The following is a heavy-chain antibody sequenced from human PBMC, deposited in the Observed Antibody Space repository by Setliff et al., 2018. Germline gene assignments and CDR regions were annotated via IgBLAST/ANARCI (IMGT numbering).Heavy chain of an antibody. CDR1: GYTFTSYD. Sequence: ASVKVSCKASGYTFTSYDINWVRQATGQGLEWMGWMNPNSGNTGYAQKFQGWVTMTRDTSISTAYMELSRLRSDDTAVYYCARGRRGNYDFWSGYSNWFDPWGQGTLVTVSS. V-gene: IGHV1-8*02. CDR2: MNPNSGNT. J-gene: IGHJ5*02. CDR3: ARGRRGNYDFWSGYSNWFDP. D-gene: IGHD3-3*01.